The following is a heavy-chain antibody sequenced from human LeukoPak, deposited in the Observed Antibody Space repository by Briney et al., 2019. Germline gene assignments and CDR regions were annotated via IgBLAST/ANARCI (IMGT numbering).Heavy chain of an antibody. CDR1: GFTFSSYG. J-gene: IGHJ4*02. CDR3: AKDYTIFGIVIHLFDY. V-gene: IGHV3-30*18. CDR2: ISYDGSNE. Sequence: GGSLRLSCVGTGFTFSSYGMHWVRQAPGKGLEWVAVISYDGSNEDYADSVTGRFNISRDNSKNTLYLQMNSLRPEDTAVYYCAKDYTIFGIVIHLFDYWGRGTLVTVSS. D-gene: IGHD3-3*01.